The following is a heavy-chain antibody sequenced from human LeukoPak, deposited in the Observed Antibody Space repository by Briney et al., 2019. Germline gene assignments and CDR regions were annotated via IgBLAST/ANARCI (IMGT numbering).Heavy chain of an antibody. D-gene: IGHD2-2*02. V-gene: IGHV4-39*07. CDR3: ARPYCSSTSCYTQRDYYFDY. CDR2: IYHSGST. CDR1: GGSISSSSYY. Sequence: SSETLSLTCTVSGGSISSSSYYWGWIRQPPGKGLEWIGSIYHSGSTYYNPSLKSRVTISVDTSKNQFSLKLSSVTAADTAVYYCARPYCSSTSCYTQRDYYFDYWGQGTLVTVSS. J-gene: IGHJ4*02.